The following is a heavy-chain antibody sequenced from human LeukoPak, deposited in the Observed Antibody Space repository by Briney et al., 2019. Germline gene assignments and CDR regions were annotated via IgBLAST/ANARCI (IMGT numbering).Heavy chain of an antibody. J-gene: IGHJ4*02. CDR2: ISWDGGST. D-gene: IGHD3-22*01. CDR1: GFTFDDYA. Sequence: GGSLRLSCAASGFTFDDYAMHWVRQAPGKGLEWVSLISWDGGSTYYADSVKGRFTISRDNSKNSLYLQMNSLRAEDTALYYCAKDPRHKTYYYDSSGYYYPWYFDYWGQGTLVTVSS. CDR3: AKDPRHKTYYYDSSGYYYPWYFDY. V-gene: IGHV3-43D*03.